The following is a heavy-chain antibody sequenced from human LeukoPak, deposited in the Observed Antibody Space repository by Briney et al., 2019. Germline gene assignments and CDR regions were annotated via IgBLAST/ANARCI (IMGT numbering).Heavy chain of an antibody. V-gene: IGHV4-4*07. CDR3: ARYYDILTGYASFDY. CDR2: IYTSGST. Sequence: PSETLSLTCTVSGGSISSYYWSWIRQPAGKGLEWIGRIYTSGSTNYNPSLKSRVTMSVDTSKNQFSLKLRSVTAADTAVYYCARYYDILTGYASFDYWGQGTLVTVSS. J-gene: IGHJ4*02. CDR1: GGSISSYY. D-gene: IGHD3-9*01.